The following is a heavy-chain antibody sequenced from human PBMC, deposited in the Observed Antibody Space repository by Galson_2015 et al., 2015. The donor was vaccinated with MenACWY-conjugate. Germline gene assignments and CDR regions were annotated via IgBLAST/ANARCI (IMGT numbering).Heavy chain of an antibody. CDR2: IRDSGTST. J-gene: IGHJ6*02. CDR3: ARDRGQLRGGGYYGMDV. CDR1: GFTFSSYA. Sequence: SLRLSCAASGFTFSSYAMSWVRQAPGKGLEWVSTIRDSGTSTYYAESVKGRFTISRDNSKNTLYLQMNSLRAEDTAVYYCARDRGQLRGGGYYGMDVWGQGTTVTVSS. V-gene: IGHV3-23*01. D-gene: IGHD3-10*01.